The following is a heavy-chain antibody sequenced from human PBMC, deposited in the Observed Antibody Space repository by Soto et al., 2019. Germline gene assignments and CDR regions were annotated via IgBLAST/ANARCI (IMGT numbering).Heavy chain of an antibody. Sequence: ASVKVSCNASGYTFTSYSRHWVRQAPGQRLEWMGWINAGNGNTKYSQKFQGRVTITRDTSASTAYMERRRLRSEGTAVYYCARGLGLYYFDYWGQGTLVTVSS. CDR1: GYTFTSYS. CDR3: ARGLGLYYFDY. V-gene: IGHV1-3*01. CDR2: INAGNGNT. J-gene: IGHJ4*02. D-gene: IGHD1-26*01.